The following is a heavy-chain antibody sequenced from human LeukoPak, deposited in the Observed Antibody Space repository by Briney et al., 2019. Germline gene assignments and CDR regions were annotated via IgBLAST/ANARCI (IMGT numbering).Heavy chain of an antibody. CDR3: AKTAAYYYGSGSYYSGLDY. CDR2: ISGSGGST. D-gene: IGHD3-10*01. J-gene: IGHJ4*02. Sequence: GGSLRLSCAASGFTFSSYAMSWLRQAPGKGLEWVSAISGSGGSTYYADSVKGRFTISRDNSKNTLYLQMNSLRAEDTAVYYCAKTAAYYYGSGSYYSGLDYWGQGTLVTVSS. CDR1: GFTFSSYA. V-gene: IGHV3-23*01.